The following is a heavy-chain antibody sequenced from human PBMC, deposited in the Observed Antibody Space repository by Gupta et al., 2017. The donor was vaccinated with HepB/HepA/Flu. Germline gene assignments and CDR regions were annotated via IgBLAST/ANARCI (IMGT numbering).Heavy chain of an antibody. CDR1: GFTFSSYS. V-gene: IGHV3-21*01. CDR3: ARELGSPGHIIYYYYYMDV. Sequence: GGSLRLSCAASGFTFSSYSMNWVRQAPGKGLEWVSSISSSSSYIYYADSVKGRFTISRDNAKNSLYLQMNSLRAEDTAVYYCARELGSPGHIIYYYYYMDVWGKGTTVTVSS. J-gene: IGHJ6*03. CDR2: ISSSSSYI. D-gene: IGHD2-21*01.